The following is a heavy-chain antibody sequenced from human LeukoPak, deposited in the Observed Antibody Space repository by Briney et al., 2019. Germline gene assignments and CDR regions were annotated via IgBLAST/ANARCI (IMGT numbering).Heavy chain of an antibody. CDR3: ARDLGIAVAARFDP. J-gene: IGHJ5*02. CDR1: GYTFTGYY. V-gene: IGHV1-2*02. CDR2: INPNSGGT. Sequence: ASVKVSCKASGYTFTGYYMHWVRLAPGQGLEWMGWINPNSGGTNYAQKFQGRVTMTRDTSISTAYMELSRLRSDDTAVYYCARDLGIAVAARFDPWGQGTLVTVSS. D-gene: IGHD6-19*01.